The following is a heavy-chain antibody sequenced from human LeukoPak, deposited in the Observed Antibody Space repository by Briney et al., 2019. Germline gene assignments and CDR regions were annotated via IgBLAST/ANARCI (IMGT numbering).Heavy chain of an antibody. CDR3: ARVTGYVMEDYFGY. CDR1: GGSIDSYY. D-gene: IGHD6-13*01. J-gene: IGHJ4*02. Sequence: PSETLSLTCTVSGGSIDSYYWSWIRQPPGKGLEWIGYIYYSGSTNYNPSLKSRVTISVDTSKNQFSLRLSSVTAADTAVYYCARVTGYVMEDYFGYWGQGTLVTVSS. V-gene: IGHV4-59*01. CDR2: IYYSGST.